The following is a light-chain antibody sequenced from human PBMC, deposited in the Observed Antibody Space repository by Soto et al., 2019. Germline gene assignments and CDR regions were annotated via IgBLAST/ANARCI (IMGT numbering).Light chain of an antibody. V-gene: IGKV1-5*03. CDR3: QQYNSYSLT. CDR2: KAS. Sequence: DIQVTQSPSTLSASVGDRVTITCRASQSISSWLAWYQQKPGKAPKLLIYKASSLESGVPSRFGGSGSGTEFTLTTSSLQPDDFATYYCQQYNSYSLTFGQGTKVDIK. J-gene: IGKJ1*01. CDR1: QSISSW.